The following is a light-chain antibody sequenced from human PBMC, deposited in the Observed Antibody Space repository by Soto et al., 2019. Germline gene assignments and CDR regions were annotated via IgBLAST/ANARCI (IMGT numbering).Light chain of an antibody. CDR2: DAS. V-gene: IGKV3-11*01. Sequence: EIVLTQSPATLSLSPGERATLSCRASQSVSTYLAWYQQMPGQAPRPLIYDASNRATGIPARFSGSGSGTDFTLTISSLEPEDFAVYSCQQRSNWPPSFGQGTRLEIK. CDR3: QQRSNWPPS. CDR1: QSVSTY. J-gene: IGKJ5*01.